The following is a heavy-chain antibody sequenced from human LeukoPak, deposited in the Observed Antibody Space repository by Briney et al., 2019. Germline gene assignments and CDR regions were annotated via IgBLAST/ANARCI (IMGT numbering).Heavy chain of an antibody. J-gene: IGHJ4*02. D-gene: IGHD2-2*02. CDR1: GGSISSGGYS. Sequence: SETLSLTCTVSGGSISSGGYSWSWIRQHPGKGLEWIGYIYYSGSTYYNPSLKSRVTISVDTSKNQFSLKLSSVTAADTAVYYCASGGYCSSTSCYTLDYWGQGTLVTVSS. V-gene: IGHV4-31*03. CDR3: ASGGYCSSTSCYTLDY. CDR2: IYYSGST.